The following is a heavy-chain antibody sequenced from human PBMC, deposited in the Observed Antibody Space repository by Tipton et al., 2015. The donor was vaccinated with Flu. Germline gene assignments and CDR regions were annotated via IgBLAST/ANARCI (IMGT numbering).Heavy chain of an antibody. Sequence: TLSLTCTVSGGLIGSYYWNWVRQPPGKGLEWIGYIYNNEYTKYSPSLKGRVTISVDTSKKQFSLQLRSVTAADTAVYYCAKVGGYVGGWSSDYWGQGTPVTVSS. CDR1: GGLIGSYY. J-gene: IGHJ4*02. D-gene: IGHD6-19*01. CDR3: AKVGGYVGGWSSDY. CDR2: IYNNEYT. V-gene: IGHV4-59*12.